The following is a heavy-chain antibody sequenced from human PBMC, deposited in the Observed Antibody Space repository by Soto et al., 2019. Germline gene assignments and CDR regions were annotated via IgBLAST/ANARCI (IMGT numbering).Heavy chain of an antibody. CDR1: GFSLTSGVVG. Sequence: QITLKESGPTLVKPTQTLTLTCTFSGFSLTSGVVGVGWIRQPPGEALEWLALIYWNDEQYYNPSLSNRLTITKDTSKNQVVLIMTNMNPLDTATYYCAHRLPGPSGYDVWGQGTTVTVSS. D-gene: IGHD6-13*01. V-gene: IGHV2-5*01. CDR3: AHRLPGPSGYDV. J-gene: IGHJ6*02. CDR2: IYWNDEQ.